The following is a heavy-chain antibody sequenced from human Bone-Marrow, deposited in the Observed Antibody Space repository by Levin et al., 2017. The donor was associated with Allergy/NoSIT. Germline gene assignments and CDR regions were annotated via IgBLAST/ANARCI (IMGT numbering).Heavy chain of an antibody. V-gene: IGHV3-9*01. CDR1: GFTFGDYA. D-gene: IGHD3-22*01. CDR3: AKDVRSYYDSSGQRFDC. Sequence: SCAASGFTFGDYAMHWVRQAPGKGLEWVAGISWNSGSTAYADSVKGRFTIPRDNAKNSLYLQMNSLRAEDTALYYCAKDVRSYYDSSGQRFDCWGQGTLVTVST. J-gene: IGHJ4*02. CDR2: ISWNSGST.